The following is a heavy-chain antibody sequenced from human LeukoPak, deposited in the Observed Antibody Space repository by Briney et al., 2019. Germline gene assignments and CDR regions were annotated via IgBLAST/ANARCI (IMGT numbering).Heavy chain of an antibody. J-gene: IGHJ3*02. CDR2: FIPIFGTA. D-gene: IGHD3-22*01. V-gene: IGHV1-69*01. CDR3: ARYDSSGDDAFDI. Sequence: ASVKVSCKASVGTFSSYAISWVRQAPGQGLEWMGGFIPIFGTANYAQKFQGRVTITADESTSTAYMELSSLRSEDTAVYYCARYDSSGDDAFDIWGQGTMVTVSS. CDR1: VGTFSSYA.